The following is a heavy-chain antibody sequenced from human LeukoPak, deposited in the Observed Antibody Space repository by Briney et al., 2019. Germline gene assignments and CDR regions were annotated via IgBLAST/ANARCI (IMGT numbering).Heavy chain of an antibody. Sequence: SVKVSCKASGCTFTGYYMHWVRQAPGQGLEWMGWINPNSGGTNYAQKFQGRVTMTRDTSISTAYMELSRLRSDDTAVYYCARENGDYWTRNYYYGMDVWGQGTTVTVSS. CDR3: ARENGDYWTRNYYYGMDV. J-gene: IGHJ6*02. CDR2: INPNSGGT. CDR1: GCTFTGYY. V-gene: IGHV1-2*02. D-gene: IGHD4-17*01.